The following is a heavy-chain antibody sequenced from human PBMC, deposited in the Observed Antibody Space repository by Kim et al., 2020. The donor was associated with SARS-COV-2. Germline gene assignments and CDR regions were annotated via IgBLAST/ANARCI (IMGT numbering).Heavy chain of an antibody. CDR3: ARGYDILTGYYNYYYYYYMDV. Sequence: GGSLRLSCAASGFTFSSYSMNWVRQAPGKGLEWVSSISSSSSYIYYADSVKGRFTISRDNAKNSLYLQMNSLRAEDTAVYYCARGYDILTGYYNYYYYYYMDVWGKGTTVTVSS. J-gene: IGHJ6*03. CDR2: ISSSSSYI. V-gene: IGHV3-21*01. D-gene: IGHD3-9*01. CDR1: GFTFSSYS.